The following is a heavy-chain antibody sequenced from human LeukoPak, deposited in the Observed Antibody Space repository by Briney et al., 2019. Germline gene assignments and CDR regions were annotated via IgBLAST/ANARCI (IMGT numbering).Heavy chain of an antibody. J-gene: IGHJ6*03. CDR2: ISGSGGST. CDR1: GFTFSSYA. CDR3: AKSGPELPSYLYYYMDV. D-gene: IGHD1-7*01. Sequence: GGSLRLSCAASGFTFSSYAMTWVRQAPGMGLEWVSGISGSGGSTYYADSVKGRFTISRDNSKNTLYLQMNSLRAEDTAVYYCAKSGPELPSYLYYYMDVWGKGTTVTVSS. V-gene: IGHV3-23*01.